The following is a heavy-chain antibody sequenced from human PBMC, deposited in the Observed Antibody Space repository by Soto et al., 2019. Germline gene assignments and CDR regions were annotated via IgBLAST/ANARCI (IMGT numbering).Heavy chain of an antibody. CDR3: AKFHSRLYSYDQFDY. CDR2: ISGSGGST. V-gene: IGHV3-23*01. CDR1: GFTFSSYA. J-gene: IGHJ4*02. D-gene: IGHD5-18*01. Sequence: PGGSLRLSCAASGFTFSSYAMSWVRQAPWKGLEWVSAISGSGGSTYYADSVKGRFTISRDNSKNTLYLQMNSLRAEDTAVYYCAKFHSRLYSYDQFDYRGQGTLVTVSS.